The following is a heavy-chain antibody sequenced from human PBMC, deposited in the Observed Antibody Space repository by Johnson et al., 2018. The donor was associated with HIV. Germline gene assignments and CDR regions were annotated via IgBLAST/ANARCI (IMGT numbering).Heavy chain of an antibody. V-gene: IGHV3-48*04. CDR3: AREGSVGATIFTMFDAFDI. CDR1: GFTFIIYP. D-gene: IGHD1-26*01. Sequence: VPLVESGEGVVQPGRSLRLSCAASGFTFIIYPMHWVRQVPGKGLEWLSYISSSSSSIYYADSVKGRFTISRDNAKNSLYLQMNSLRAEDTAVYYCAREGSVGATIFTMFDAFDIWGQGTMVTVSS. J-gene: IGHJ3*02. CDR2: ISSSSSSI.